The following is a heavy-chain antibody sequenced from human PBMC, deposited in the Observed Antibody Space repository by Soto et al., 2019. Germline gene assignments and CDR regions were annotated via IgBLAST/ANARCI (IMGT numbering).Heavy chain of an antibody. CDR1: GFTFSDHY. CDR2: TRNKANSYTT. D-gene: IGHD3-16*02. V-gene: IGHV3-72*01. CDR3: AEYDYVWGSYRRDV. Sequence: EVQLVESGGGLVQPGGSLRLSCAASGFTFSDHYMDWVRQAPGKGLEWVGRTRNKANSYTTEYAASVKGRFTISRDDSKNSLYLQMNRLKTEDTAVYYCAEYDYVWGSYRRDVWGQGTTVTVSS. J-gene: IGHJ6*02.